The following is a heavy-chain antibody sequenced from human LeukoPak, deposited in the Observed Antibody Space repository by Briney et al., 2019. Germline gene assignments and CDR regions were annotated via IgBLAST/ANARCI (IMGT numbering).Heavy chain of an antibody. CDR3: ARQGFTGAWSYWLDY. CDR2: VDYTGST. CDR1: AGSISTYY. D-gene: IGHD6-19*01. J-gene: IGHJ4*02. V-gene: IGHV4-59*08. Sequence: PETLSLTCTVSAGSISTYYWSWIRQSPGKGLEWIGYVDYTGSTIYNPSVKSRVTISVDRSRNQFFLGLKSVTAADTAVYYCARQGFTGAWSYWLDYWGQGILVTVSS.